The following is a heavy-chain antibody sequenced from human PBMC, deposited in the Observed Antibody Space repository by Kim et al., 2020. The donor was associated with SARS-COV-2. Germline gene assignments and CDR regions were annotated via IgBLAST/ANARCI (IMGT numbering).Heavy chain of an antibody. CDR3: AGLVSELYYYDSSGYSY. CDR1: GFTFSSYG. CDR2: ISYDGSNK. Sequence: GGSLRLSCAASGFTFSSYGMHWVRQAPGKGLEWVAVISYDGSNKYYADSVKGRFTISRDNSKNTLYLQMNSLRAEDTAVYYCAGLVSELYYYDSSGYSYWGQGTLVTVSS. J-gene: IGHJ4*02. D-gene: IGHD3-22*01. V-gene: IGHV3-30*03.